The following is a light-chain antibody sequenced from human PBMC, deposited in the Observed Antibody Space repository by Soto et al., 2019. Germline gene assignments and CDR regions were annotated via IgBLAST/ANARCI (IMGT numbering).Light chain of an antibody. V-gene: IGKV1-5*01. J-gene: IGKJ4*01. CDR1: QNVFTW. CDR3: KEYNSHA. Sequence: DIQMTQSPSTLSASVGDRVTITCRASQNVFTWLAWYQHRPGKAPKLLISDASILESGVPSRFSGSGSGTEFTLTITSLQYHDFETYYCKEYNSHAFGGGTKVDIK. CDR2: DAS.